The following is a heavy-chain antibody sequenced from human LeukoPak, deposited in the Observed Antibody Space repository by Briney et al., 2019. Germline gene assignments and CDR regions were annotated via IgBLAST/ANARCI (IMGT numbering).Heavy chain of an antibody. J-gene: IGHJ4*02. CDR2: ISGGGAGT. V-gene: IGHV3-23*01. CDR3: AKDFVRYNIQFDY. CDR1: GLTFSFYA. D-gene: IGHD3-9*01. Sequence: GGSLRLACAASGLTFSFYAMTGVRQAPGKGLEWVSSISGGGAGTYYADSVRGRFTISRDNSKNTLYLQMNSLRAEDTALYYCAKDFVRYNIQFDYWGQGALVTVSS.